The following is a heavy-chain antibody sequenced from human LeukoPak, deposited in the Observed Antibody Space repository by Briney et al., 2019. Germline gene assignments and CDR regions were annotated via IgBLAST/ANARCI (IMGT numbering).Heavy chain of an antibody. J-gene: IGHJ4*02. CDR2: IYYSGST. V-gene: IGHV4-59*01. CDR1: GGSISSYY. CDR3: ARAQMGGPTLDY. Sequence: SETLSLTCTVSGGSISSYYWSWIRQPPGKGLEWIGYIYYSGSTNYNPSLKSRVTISVDTSKNQFSLKLSSVTAADTAVYYCARAQMGGPTLDYWGQGTLVTVSS. D-gene: IGHD3-16*01.